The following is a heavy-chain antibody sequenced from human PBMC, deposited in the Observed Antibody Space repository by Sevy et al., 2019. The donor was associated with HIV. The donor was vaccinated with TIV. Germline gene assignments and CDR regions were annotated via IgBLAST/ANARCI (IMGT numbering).Heavy chain of an antibody. Sequence: SETLSLTCTVSGGSISSYYWSWIRQPAGKGLEWIGRIYTSGSTNYNPSPKSRVTMSVDTSKNQFSLKLSSVTAADTAVYYCAGEPGIAVAGFARSSYYFDYWGQGTLVTVSS. D-gene: IGHD6-19*01. V-gene: IGHV4-4*07. CDR1: GGSISSYY. CDR2: IYTSGST. CDR3: AGEPGIAVAGFARSSYYFDY. J-gene: IGHJ4*02.